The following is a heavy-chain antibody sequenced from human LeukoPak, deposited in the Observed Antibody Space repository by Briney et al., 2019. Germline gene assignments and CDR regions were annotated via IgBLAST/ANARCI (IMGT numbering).Heavy chain of an antibody. D-gene: IGHD3-10*01. Sequence: GGSLRLSCAASGFTFSSYAMSWVRQAPGKGLEWVSAISGSGGSTYYADSVKGRFTISRDNSKNTLYLQMNSLRAEDTAVYYCAKGGWTGSYYSPPKLFDYWGQGTLVTVSS. CDR1: GFTFSSYA. J-gene: IGHJ4*02. V-gene: IGHV3-23*01. CDR2: ISGSGGST. CDR3: AKGGWTGSYYSPPKLFDY.